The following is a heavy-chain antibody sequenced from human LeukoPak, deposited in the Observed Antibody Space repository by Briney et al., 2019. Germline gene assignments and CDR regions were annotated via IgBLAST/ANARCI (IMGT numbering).Heavy chain of an antibody. Sequence: SETLSLTCAVYGESFSAYSWNWIRQSPGKGLEWIGEINHSGSTNYNPSLKSRVTISVDTSKNQTSKRQFSLKLNSVTAADTAVYYCTRERSTPGIDWFDPWGQGTLVTVSS. CDR2: INHSGST. J-gene: IGHJ5*02. D-gene: IGHD2-2*01. CDR3: TRERSTPGIDWFDP. CDR1: GESFSAYS. V-gene: IGHV4-34*01.